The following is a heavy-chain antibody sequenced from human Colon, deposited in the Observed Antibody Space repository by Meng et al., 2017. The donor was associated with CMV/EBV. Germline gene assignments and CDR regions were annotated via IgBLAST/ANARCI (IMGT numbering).Heavy chain of an antibody. Sequence: GESLKISCESSGSTFSIYGMHWVRQAPGKGLEWVAAISYNGGDEYYADSVKGRFTVSRDNSKNTLYLQMNSLRREDTAVYYCARGIDGPTVFGNGMDVWGQGTTVTVSS. V-gene: IGHV3-30*03. CDR3: ARGIDGPTVFGNGMDV. CDR1: GSTFSIYG. D-gene: IGHD3-3*01. J-gene: IGHJ6*02. CDR2: ISYNGGDE.